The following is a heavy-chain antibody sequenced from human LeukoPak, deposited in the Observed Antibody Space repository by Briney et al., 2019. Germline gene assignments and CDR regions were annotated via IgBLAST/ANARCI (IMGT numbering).Heavy chain of an antibody. CDR1: GFTFSYA. D-gene: IGHD3-22*01. CDR3: AKDQPYDSSGYYPFDY. V-gene: IGHV3-23*01. Sequence: PGGSLRLSCAASGFTFSYAMIWVRQAPGKGLEWVSAISGSGGSTYYADSVKGRFTISRDNSKNTLYLQMNSLRAEDTAVYYCAKDQPYDSSGYYPFDYWGQGTLVTVSS. J-gene: IGHJ4*02. CDR2: ISGSGGST.